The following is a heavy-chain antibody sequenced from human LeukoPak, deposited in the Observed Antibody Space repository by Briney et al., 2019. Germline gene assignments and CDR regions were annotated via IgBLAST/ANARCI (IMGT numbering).Heavy chain of an antibody. CDR3: AKVGAMWDNWFDP. V-gene: IGHV3-30*18. Sequence: GGSLRLSCAASGFTFSSYGMHWVRQAPGKGLEWVAVISYDRSNKYYADSVKGRFTISRDNSKNTLYLQMNSLRAEDTAVYHCAKVGAMWDNWFDPWGQGTLVTVSS. CDR1: GFTFSSYG. J-gene: IGHJ5*02. CDR2: ISYDRSNK. D-gene: IGHD1-26*01.